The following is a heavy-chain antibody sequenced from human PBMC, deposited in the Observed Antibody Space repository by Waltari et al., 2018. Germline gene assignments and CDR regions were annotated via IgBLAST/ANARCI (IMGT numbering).Heavy chain of an antibody. V-gene: IGHV3-9*01. CDR2: ISWNSGVT. CDR3: AKDSGGWSAKDY. J-gene: IGHJ4*02. D-gene: IGHD6-19*01. CDR1: GFTFDNYA. Sequence: GESGGGLVQPGRSLRLSCAASGFTFDNYAMHWVRLAPGKGLEWVAGISWNSGVTDYAGSVKGRFTISRDNAKKSLFLQMNSLRAEDTALYYCAKDSGGWSAKDYWGQGTLVTVSS.